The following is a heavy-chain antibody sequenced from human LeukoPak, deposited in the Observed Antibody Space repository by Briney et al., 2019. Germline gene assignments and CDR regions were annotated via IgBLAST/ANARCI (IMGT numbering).Heavy chain of an antibody. CDR3: ARVRIAARPRGYFDY. CDR1: GFTFSSYS. CDR2: ISSSSSYI. D-gene: IGHD6-6*01. J-gene: IGHJ4*02. V-gene: IGHV3-21*04. Sequence: GGSLRLSCAASGFTFSSYSMNRVRQAPGKGLEWVSSISSSSSYIYHADSVKGRFTISRDNAKNSLYLQMNSLRAEDTALYYCARVRIAARPRGYFDYWGQGTLVTVSS.